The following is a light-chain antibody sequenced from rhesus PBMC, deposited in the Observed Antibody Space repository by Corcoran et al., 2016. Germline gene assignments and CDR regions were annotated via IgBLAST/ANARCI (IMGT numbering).Light chain of an antibody. Sequence: DIHMTQSPSSLSASLGDKVTLTCHASQDISSWLAWYQQKPWKAPKPLIYYASSLQSGVTSRFSGSGSGTDYTHPISSLQPEDFATYYCQQYDDLPWTFGQGTKVEIK. CDR3: QQYDDLPWT. CDR2: YAS. CDR1: QDISSW. J-gene: IGKJ1*01. V-gene: IGKV1-19*01.